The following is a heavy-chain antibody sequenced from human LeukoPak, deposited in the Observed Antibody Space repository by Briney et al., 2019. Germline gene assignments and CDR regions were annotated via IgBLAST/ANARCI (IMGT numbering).Heavy chain of an antibody. V-gene: IGHV4-39*07. CDR1: CGSISSSSYY. J-gene: IGHJ4*02. CDR2: IYYSGST. CDR3: ARVPPYGSGSVDY. Sequence: PSETLSLTCTVSCGSISSSSYYWGWIRQPPGKGLEWIGSIYYSGSTYYNPSLKSRVTISVDKSKNQFSLKLSSVTAADTAVYYCARVPPYGSGSVDYWGQGTLVTVSS. D-gene: IGHD3-10*01.